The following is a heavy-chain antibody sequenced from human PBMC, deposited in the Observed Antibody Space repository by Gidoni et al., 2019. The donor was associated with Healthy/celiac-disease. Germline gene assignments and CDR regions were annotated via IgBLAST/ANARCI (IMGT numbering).Heavy chain of an antibody. CDR2: INPASNAI. D-gene: IGHD3-10*01. V-gene: IGHV3-48*04. CDR3: AGIERQGNNWFYP. J-gene: IGHJ5*02. Sequence: EVILVEAGGGLIQPGGSLRLSCEFSGLTVSSYRMSWVRQAPGKGLEWISYINPASNAIRYADLVRGRFTISRDNAKNSLFLQMNSLRVEDTAVYFCAGIERQGNNWFYPWGQGTLVTVSS. CDR1: GLTVSSYR.